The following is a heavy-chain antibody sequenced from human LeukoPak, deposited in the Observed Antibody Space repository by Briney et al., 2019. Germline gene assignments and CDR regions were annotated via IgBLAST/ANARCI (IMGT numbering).Heavy chain of an antibody. V-gene: IGHV3-21*01. Sequence: GGSLRLSCAASGFTFSSYSTNWVRQAPGKGLEWVSSISSSSSYIYYADSVKGRFTISRDNAKNSLYLQMNSLRAEDTAVYYCAREKIISSGWNNWGQGTLVTVSS. CDR1: GFTFSSYS. D-gene: IGHD6-19*01. J-gene: IGHJ4*02. CDR2: ISSSSSYI. CDR3: AREKIISSGWNN.